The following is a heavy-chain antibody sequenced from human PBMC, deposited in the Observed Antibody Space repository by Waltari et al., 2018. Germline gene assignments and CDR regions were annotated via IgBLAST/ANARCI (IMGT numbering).Heavy chain of an antibody. CDR1: GYTFTSYD. CDR3: ARAITGTLTTFDY. Sequence: QVQLVQSGAEVKKPGASVKVSCKASGYTFTSYDINWVRQATGQGLEWMGGVIPSFGTANYAQKFQGRVTITADESTSTAYMELSSLRSEDTAVYYCARAITGTLTTFDYWGQGTLVTVSS. CDR2: VIPSFGTA. D-gene: IGHD1-20*01. J-gene: IGHJ4*02. V-gene: IGHV1-69*01.